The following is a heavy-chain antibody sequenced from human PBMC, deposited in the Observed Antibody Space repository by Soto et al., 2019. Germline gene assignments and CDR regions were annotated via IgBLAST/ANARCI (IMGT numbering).Heavy chain of an antibody. CDR1: GFTFSSKT. CDR2: ISHDGNNK. V-gene: IGHV3-30-3*01. Sequence: GGSLRLSCTASGFTFSSKTMHWVRQAPGKGLEWVALISHDGNNKHYADSVKGRFIISRDTSQNTLLLQMDSLRPEDSAVYYCARSTSGVGGTSYYTPDYYYYAMDVWGQGTTVTSP. D-gene: IGHD2-2*02. CDR3: ARSTSGVGGTSYYTPDYYYYAMDV. J-gene: IGHJ6*02.